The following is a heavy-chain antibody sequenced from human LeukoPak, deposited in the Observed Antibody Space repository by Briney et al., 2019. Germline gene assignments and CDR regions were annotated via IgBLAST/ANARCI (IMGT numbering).Heavy chain of an antibody. D-gene: IGHD3-10*01. Sequence: SETLSLTCTVSGGSISSGDYYWSWICQPPGKGLEWIGYIYYSGSTNYNPSLKSRVTISVDTSKNQFSLKLSSVTAADTAMYYCARGPGESYFDYWGQGTLVTVSS. V-gene: IGHV4-61*08. CDR3: ARGPGESYFDY. J-gene: IGHJ4*02. CDR1: GGSISSGDYY. CDR2: IYYSGST.